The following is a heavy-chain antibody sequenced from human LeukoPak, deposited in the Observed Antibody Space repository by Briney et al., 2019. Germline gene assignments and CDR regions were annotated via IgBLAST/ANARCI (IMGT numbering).Heavy chain of an antibody. Sequence: ASVKVSCKASGYTFTSYDINWVRQATGQGREWMGWMNPNSGNTGYAQKFQGRVTMTRNTSISTAYMELSSLRSEDTAVYYCARYYGSGSYLLHAYYYYMDVWGKGTTVTVSS. CDR3: ARYYGSGSYLLHAYYYYMDV. CDR2: MNPNSGNT. V-gene: IGHV1-8*01. J-gene: IGHJ6*03. D-gene: IGHD3-10*01. CDR1: GYTFTSYD.